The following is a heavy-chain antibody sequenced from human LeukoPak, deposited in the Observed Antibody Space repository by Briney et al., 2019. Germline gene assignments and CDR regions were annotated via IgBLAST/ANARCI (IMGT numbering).Heavy chain of an antibody. V-gene: IGHV3-48*01. Sequence: GGSLRLSCAASGFTFSTYSMNWVRQAPGKGLEWVAYISSSSSTIYYADSVKGRFTISRDNAKNSLYLQMNSLRAEDTAVYYCARGSTYYDSSGQVPFDYWGQGTLVTVSS. CDR3: ARGSTYYDSSGQVPFDY. J-gene: IGHJ4*02. D-gene: IGHD3-22*01. CDR2: ISSSSSTI. CDR1: GFTFSTYS.